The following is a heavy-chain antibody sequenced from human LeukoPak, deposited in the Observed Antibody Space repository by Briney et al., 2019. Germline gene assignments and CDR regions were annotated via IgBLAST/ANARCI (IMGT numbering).Heavy chain of an antibody. Sequence: ASVKVSCKASGYTFTSYAMHWVRQAPGQRLEWMGWINAGNGNTKYSQKFQGRVTMTRDTSISTAYMELSRLRSDDTAVYYCARDIKPRAAAGSRYYYGMDVWGQGTTVTVSS. CDR1: GYTFTSYA. J-gene: IGHJ6*02. CDR3: ARDIKPRAAAGSRYYYGMDV. V-gene: IGHV1-3*01. CDR2: INAGNGNT. D-gene: IGHD6-13*01.